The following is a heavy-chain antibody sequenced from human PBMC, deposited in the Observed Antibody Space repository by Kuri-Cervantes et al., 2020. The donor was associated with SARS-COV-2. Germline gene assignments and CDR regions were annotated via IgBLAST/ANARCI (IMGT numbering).Heavy chain of an antibody. Sequence: ETLSLTCAASGFTFSSYGMHWVRRAPGKGLEWVSAISGSGGSTYYADSVKGRFTISRDNSKNTLYLQMNSLRAEDTAVYYCARVESQVEDDYVGDYWGYFDYWGQGTLVTVSS. D-gene: IGHD4-17*01. CDR2: ISGSGGST. V-gene: IGHV3-23*01. CDR1: GFTFSSYG. CDR3: ARVESQVEDDYVGDYWGYFDY. J-gene: IGHJ4*02.